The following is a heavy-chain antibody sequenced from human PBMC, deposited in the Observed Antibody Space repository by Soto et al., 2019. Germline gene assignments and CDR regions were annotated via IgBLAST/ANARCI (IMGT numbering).Heavy chain of an antibody. CDR2: IYYSGST. V-gene: IGHV4-59*12. CDR3: ARDPTTGDDAFDI. Sequence: SETLSLTCTVSGGSISSYYWSWIRQPPGKGLEWIGYIYYSGSTNYNPSLKSRVTISVDTSKNQFSLKLTSVTAADTAVYYCARDPTTGDDAFDIWGQGTMVTVSS. CDR1: GGSISSYY. J-gene: IGHJ3*02. D-gene: IGHD1-7*01.